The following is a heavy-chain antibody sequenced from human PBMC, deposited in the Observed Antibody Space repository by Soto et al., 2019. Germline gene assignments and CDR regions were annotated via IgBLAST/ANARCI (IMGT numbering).Heavy chain of an antibody. J-gene: IGHJ4*02. D-gene: IGHD5-12*01. CDR1: RYTFTGHY. V-gene: IGHV1-2*02. CDR2: IGPESGAT. Sequence: ASVKVSCKASRYTFTGHYIHWVRQAPEQGPEWMGEIGPESGATRYAQKFQGRVTMTRDMSITTVYMELNNLSPDDTAVYYCGRGRSGQIVVFYWGQGTPVTVS. CDR3: GRGRSGQIVVFY.